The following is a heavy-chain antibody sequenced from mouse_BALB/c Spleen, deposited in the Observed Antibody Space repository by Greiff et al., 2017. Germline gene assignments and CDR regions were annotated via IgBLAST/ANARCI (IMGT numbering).Heavy chain of an antibody. CDR3: ASNYGSSSMDY. J-gene: IGHJ4*01. D-gene: IGHD1-1*01. Sequence: ESGPGLVKPSQSLSLTCSVTGYSITSGYYWNWIRQFPGNKLEWMGYISYDGSNNYNPSLKNRISITRDTSKNQFFLKLNSVTTEDTATYYCASNYGSSSMDYWGQGTSVTVSS. CDR2: ISYDGSN. CDR1: GYSITSGYY. V-gene: IGHV3-6*02.